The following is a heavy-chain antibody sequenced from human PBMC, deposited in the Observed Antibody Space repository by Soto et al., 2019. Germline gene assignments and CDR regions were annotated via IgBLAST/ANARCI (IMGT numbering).Heavy chain of an antibody. CDR1: GFTFSRYS. D-gene: IGHD4-17*01. CDR3: AADYGANFDY. Sequence: EVQLVESGGGLVQPGGSLRLSCTASGFTFSRYSMNWVRQAPGKGLEWISYISSSSGTIYYADSVKGRLTISRDNAKNSLYLQMNSLRAEDTAVYYCAADYGANFDYWGQGNLVIVST. J-gene: IGHJ4*02. V-gene: IGHV3-48*01. CDR2: ISSSSGTI.